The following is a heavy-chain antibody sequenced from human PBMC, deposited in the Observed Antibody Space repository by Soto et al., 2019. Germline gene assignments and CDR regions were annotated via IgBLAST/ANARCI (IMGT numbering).Heavy chain of an antibody. Sequence: ASVKVSCKASGYTFAGYYMHWVRQAPGQGLEWMGWINPNSGGTNYAQKFQGRVTMTRDTSISTAYMELSRLRSDDTAVYYCARGRYYYDSRPGYQDAFDIWGQ. CDR3: ARGRYYYDSRPGYQDAFDI. J-gene: IGHJ3*02. CDR1: GYTFAGYY. V-gene: IGHV1-2*02. CDR2: INPNSGGT. D-gene: IGHD3-22*01.